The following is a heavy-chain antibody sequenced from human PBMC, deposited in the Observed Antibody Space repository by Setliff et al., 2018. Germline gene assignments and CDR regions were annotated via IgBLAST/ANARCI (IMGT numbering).Heavy chain of an antibody. CDR1: GFTFSSYA. J-gene: IGHJ4*02. V-gene: IGHV3-64*01. CDR3: ARGGTYSSGPPDY. D-gene: IGHD3-22*01. Sequence: HPGGSLRLSCAASGFTFSSYAMHWVRQAPGKGLEYVSSISSSGGNIYYANSVKGRFIISRDNSKSTLFLQMGSLRAEDMSVYYCARGGTYSSGPPDYWGQGILVTVSS. CDR2: ISSSGGNI.